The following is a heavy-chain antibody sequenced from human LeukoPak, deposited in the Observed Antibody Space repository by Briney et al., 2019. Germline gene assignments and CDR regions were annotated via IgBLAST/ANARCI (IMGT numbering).Heavy chain of an antibody. J-gene: IGHJ4*02. CDR3: AKRYCSSSNCAFFDY. CDR1: GFTFSNYG. D-gene: IGHD2-2*01. Sequence: SGGSLRLSCAASGFTFSNYGIHWVRQAPGKGLEWVAVISYDGSNKYYADSVKGRFTISRDNSKNTLYLQMNSLRAEDTAVYYCAKRYCSSSNCAFFDYWGQGTLVTVSS. CDR2: ISYDGSNK. V-gene: IGHV3-30*18.